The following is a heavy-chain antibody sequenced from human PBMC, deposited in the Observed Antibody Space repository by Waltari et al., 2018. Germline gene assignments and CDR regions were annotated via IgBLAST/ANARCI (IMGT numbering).Heavy chain of an antibody. CDR2: IYYSGST. CDR3: ARVIDWVFDY. V-gene: IGHV4-39*07. J-gene: IGHJ4*02. CDR1: GGSISSSSYY. D-gene: IGHD3-9*01. Sequence: QLQLQESGPGLVKPSETLSLTCTVSGGSISSSSYYWGWIRQPPGKGLEWIGSIYYSGSTYSNPSLKSRVTISVDTSKNQFSLKLSSVTAADTAVYYCARVIDWVFDYWGQGTLVTVSS.